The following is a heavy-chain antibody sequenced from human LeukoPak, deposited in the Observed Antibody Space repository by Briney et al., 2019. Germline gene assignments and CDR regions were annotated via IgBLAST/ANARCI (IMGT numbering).Heavy chain of an antibody. CDR2: IYYSGST. Sequence: SETLSLTCTVSGGSISSYYWSWIRQPPGKGLEWIGYIYYSGSTNYNPSLKSRVTISVDTSKNQFSLKLSSVTAADTAVYYCATHYDILTGISAMDVWGQGTTVTVSS. J-gene: IGHJ6*02. CDR3: ATHYDILTGISAMDV. V-gene: IGHV4-59*08. CDR1: GGSISSYY. D-gene: IGHD3-9*01.